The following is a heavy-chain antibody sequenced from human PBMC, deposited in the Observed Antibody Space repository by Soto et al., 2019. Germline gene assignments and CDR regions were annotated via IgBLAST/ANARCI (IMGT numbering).Heavy chain of an antibody. J-gene: IGHJ6*02. CDR1: GYSFTSYL. CDR3: ARLSGSKIYYYYGMDV. Sequence: PGESLKISCKGSGYSFTSYLIGWVRQMPGKGLEWMGIIYPGDSDTRYSPSFQGQVTISADKSISTAYLQWSSLKASDTAMYYCARLSGSKIYYYYGMDVWGQGTTVTVSS. V-gene: IGHV5-51*01. D-gene: IGHD3-3*01. CDR2: IYPGDSDT.